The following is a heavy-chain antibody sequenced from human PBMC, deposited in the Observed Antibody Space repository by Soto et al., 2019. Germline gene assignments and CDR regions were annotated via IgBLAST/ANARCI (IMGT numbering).Heavy chain of an antibody. Sequence: SETLSLTCTVSGGYTSSDNYWRWIRQPPAKGLERIGRSYYSGNTGYNPSLKSRLAISIDTSKNECYLKLRSVTATAAAVSFCASEGGEPSDGLYYFDSWGQGSLVTVSS. CDR1: GGYTSSDNY. CDR2: SYYSGNT. J-gene: IGHJ4*02. D-gene: IGHD3-16*01. CDR3: ASEGGEPSDGLYYFDS. V-gene: IGHV4-30-4*01.